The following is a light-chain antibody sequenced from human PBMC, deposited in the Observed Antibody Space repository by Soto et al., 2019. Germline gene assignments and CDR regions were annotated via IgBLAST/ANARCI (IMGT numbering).Light chain of an antibody. Sequence: QSALTQPASVSGSPGQSITISCTGSSSDVGAYNYVSWYQQHPGKAPRLMIYEVTNRPSGVSNRFSGSKSGNTASRTISGLRAEDEADYYCSSSTSGSTLVVFGGGTKLTVL. J-gene: IGLJ2*01. V-gene: IGLV2-14*01. CDR1: SSDVGAYNY. CDR3: SSSTSGSTLVV. CDR2: EVT.